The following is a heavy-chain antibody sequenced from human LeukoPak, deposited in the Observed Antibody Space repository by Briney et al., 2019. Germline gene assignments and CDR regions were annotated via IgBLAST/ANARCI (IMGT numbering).Heavy chain of an antibody. Sequence: GGSLRLSCAASGFTFSSYGMHWVRQAPGKGLEWVAVISYDGSNKYYADSVKGRFTISRDNSKNTLYLQMNSLKTEDTAVYYCTTQLLWFGDSREDYWGQGTLVTVSS. J-gene: IGHJ4*02. CDR3: TTQLLWFGDSREDY. CDR2: ISYDGSNK. V-gene: IGHV3-30*03. CDR1: GFTFSSYG. D-gene: IGHD3-10*01.